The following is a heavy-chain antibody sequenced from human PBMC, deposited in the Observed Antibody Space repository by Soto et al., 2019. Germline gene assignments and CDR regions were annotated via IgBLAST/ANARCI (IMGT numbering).Heavy chain of an antibody. Sequence: SETLSLTCTVSSGSISSGNYYWSWLRQPPGKGLEWIGYLSYSGTTYYNPSLKSRVTFSVDTSKNQFSLKLTSVTAADTAVYYCARDEKNSDYYSGLDVWGQGTTVTVSS. J-gene: IGHJ6*02. D-gene: IGHD3-10*01. CDR2: LSYSGTT. CDR3: ARDEKNSDYYSGLDV. CDR1: SGSISSGNYY. V-gene: IGHV4-30-4*08.